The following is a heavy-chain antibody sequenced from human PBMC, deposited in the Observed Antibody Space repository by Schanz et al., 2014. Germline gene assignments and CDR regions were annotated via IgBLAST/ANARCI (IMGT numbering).Heavy chain of an antibody. Sequence: VQLLESGGGLVRPGGSLRLSCAASGFTFSSYTMNWVRQAPGKGLEWIGYIYDGGSTYYNPSLKSRVTISVDTSKNQFSLRLSSVTAADTAVYYCARARSWPDYWGQGTLVTVSS. CDR2: IYDGGST. J-gene: IGHJ4*02. D-gene: IGHD6-13*01. CDR1: GFTFSSYT. CDR3: ARARSWPDY. V-gene: IGHV4-59*12.